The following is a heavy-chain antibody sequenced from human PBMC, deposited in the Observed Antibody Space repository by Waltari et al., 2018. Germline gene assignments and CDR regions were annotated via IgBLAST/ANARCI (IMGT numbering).Heavy chain of an antibody. J-gene: IGHJ4*02. CDR3: ARHDPLDY. CDR1: GFIFSDFA. V-gene: IGHV3-73*01. Sequence: EEQMGESGGTLVKTGGSLKLSCSAAGFIFSDFAIHWVRQAPGKGLEWVGRIRTKTNNYATAYGASVKGRFTISRDDSRNVAYLQMNSLKTEDTALYYCARHDPLDYWGQGTLVTVSS. CDR2: IRTKTNNYAT.